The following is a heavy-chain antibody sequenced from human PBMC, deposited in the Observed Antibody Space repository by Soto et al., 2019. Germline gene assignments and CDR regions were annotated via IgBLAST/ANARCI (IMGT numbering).Heavy chain of an antibody. CDR3: ARDRGYSYGHYYFDY. V-gene: IGHV3-21*01. D-gene: IGHD5-18*01. Sequence: GGSLRLSCAASGFTFSSYIMNWVRQAPGKGMEWVSSIGSSNSYMYYADSVKGRFTISRDNAKNSLYLQMNSLTAEDTAVYYCARDRGYSYGHYYFDYWGQGTLVTVSS. J-gene: IGHJ4*02. CDR2: IGSSNSYM. CDR1: GFTFSSYI.